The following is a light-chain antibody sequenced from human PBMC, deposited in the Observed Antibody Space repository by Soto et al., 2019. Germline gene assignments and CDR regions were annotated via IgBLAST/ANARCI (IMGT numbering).Light chain of an antibody. V-gene: IGLV2-14*01. CDR2: DVS. CDR1: SSDVGSYNY. CDR3: SSYTTSSTYV. J-gene: IGLJ1*01. Sequence: LTQPAFVSGSPGQSITISCTGTSSDVGSYNYVSWYQQHPGKAPKLIIYDVSNRPSGVSYRFSGSKSGNTASLTISGLQAEDEADYYCSSYTTSSTYVFGIGTKVTVL.